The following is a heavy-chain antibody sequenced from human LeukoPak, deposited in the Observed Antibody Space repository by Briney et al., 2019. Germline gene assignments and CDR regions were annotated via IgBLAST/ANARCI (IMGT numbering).Heavy chain of an antibody. Sequence: PGGSLRLSCAASGFTVSSNYMSWVRQAPGKGLEWVSVIYSGGSTYYADSVKGRFTISRDNSKNTLYLQMNSLRAEDTAVYYCARDPALRYFDWFGAFDIWGQGTMVTVSS. CDR3: ARDPALRYFDWFGAFDI. J-gene: IGHJ3*02. CDR1: GFTVSSNY. CDR2: IYSGGST. D-gene: IGHD3-9*01. V-gene: IGHV3-66*01.